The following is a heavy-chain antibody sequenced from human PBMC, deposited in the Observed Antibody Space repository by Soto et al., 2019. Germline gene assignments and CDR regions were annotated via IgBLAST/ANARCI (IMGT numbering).Heavy chain of an antibody. CDR1: GGTFSSYA. CDR2: IIPIFGTA. V-gene: IGHV1-69*12. CDR3: ARDRYSGYDSPFDY. Sequence: QVQLVQSGAEVKKPGSSVKVSCKASGGTFSSYAISWVRQAPGQGLEWMGGIIPIFGTANYAQKFQGRVTXTAXEXKSTAYMELSSLISEDTAVYYCARDRYSGYDSPFDYWGQGTLVTVSS. D-gene: IGHD5-12*01. J-gene: IGHJ4*02.